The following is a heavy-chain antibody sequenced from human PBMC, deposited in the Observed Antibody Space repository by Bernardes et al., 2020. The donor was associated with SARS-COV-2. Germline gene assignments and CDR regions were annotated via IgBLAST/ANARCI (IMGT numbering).Heavy chain of an antibody. Sequence: SETLSLTCTVSGGSISSYYWSWIRQPPGKGLEWIGYIYYSGSTNYNPSLKSRVTISVDTSKNQFSLKLSSVTAADTAVYYCARGREVRGVITKGLDAFDIWGQGTMVTVSS. CDR2: IYYSGST. D-gene: IGHD3-10*01. V-gene: IGHV4-59*01. CDR3: ARGREVRGVITKGLDAFDI. CDR1: GGSISSYY. J-gene: IGHJ3*02.